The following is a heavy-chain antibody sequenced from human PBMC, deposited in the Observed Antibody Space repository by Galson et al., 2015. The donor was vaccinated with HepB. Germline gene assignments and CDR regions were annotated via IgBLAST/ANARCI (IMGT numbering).Heavy chain of an antibody. CDR1: GFTFSSYS. D-gene: IGHD5-12*01. V-gene: IGHV3-21*01. J-gene: IGHJ6*02. CDR2: ISSSSNYI. Sequence: SLRLSCAASGFTFSSYSMNWVRQAPGKGLEWVSSISSSSNYIYYADSVKGRFTISRDNAKNSLYLQMNSLRAGDTAVYYCARDPGTRGYSGYENYYYYGMDVWGQGTTVTVSS. CDR3: ARDPGTRGYSGYENYYYYGMDV.